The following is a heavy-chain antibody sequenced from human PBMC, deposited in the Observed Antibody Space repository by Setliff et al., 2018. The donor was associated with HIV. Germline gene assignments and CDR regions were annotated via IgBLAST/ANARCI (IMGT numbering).Heavy chain of an antibody. V-gene: IGHV3-23*01. CDR3: ARHYAAPGAFDI. CDR1: GFTFSDFG. D-gene: IGHD3-16*01. J-gene: IGHJ3*02. Sequence: LRLSCAASGFTFSDFGMNWVRQAPGKGLEWVSVISGSAGSTYYADSVKGRFTISRDNSKNTLYLQMNSLRAEDTAVYYCARHYAAPGAFDIWGQGTMVTVSS. CDR2: ISGSAGST.